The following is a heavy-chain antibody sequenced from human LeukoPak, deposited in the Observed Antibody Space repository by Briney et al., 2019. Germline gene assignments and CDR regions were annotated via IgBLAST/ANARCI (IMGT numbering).Heavy chain of an antibody. CDR3: AKDNPTAYSSSSRGGY. CDR2: ISGSGGST. D-gene: IGHD6-6*01. Sequence: GGFLRLSCAASGFTFSSYAMSWVRQAPGKGLEWVSAISGSGGSTYYADSVKGRFTISRDNSKNTLYLQMNSLRAEDTAVYYCAKDNPTAYSSSSRGGYWGQGTLVTVSS. CDR1: GFTFSSYA. J-gene: IGHJ4*02. V-gene: IGHV3-23*01.